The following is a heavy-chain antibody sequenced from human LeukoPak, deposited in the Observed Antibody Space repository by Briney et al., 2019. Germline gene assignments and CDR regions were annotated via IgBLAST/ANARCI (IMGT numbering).Heavy chain of an antibody. CDR2: IIPIFGTA. Sequence: SVTVSCTASGGTFSSYAISWVRQAPGQGLEWMGGIIPIFGTANYAQKFQGRVTITADESTSTAYMELSSLRSEDTAVYYCARDRAVAALDYWGQGTLVTVSS. CDR1: GGTFSSYA. D-gene: IGHD6-19*01. V-gene: IGHV1-69*13. CDR3: ARDRAVAALDY. J-gene: IGHJ4*02.